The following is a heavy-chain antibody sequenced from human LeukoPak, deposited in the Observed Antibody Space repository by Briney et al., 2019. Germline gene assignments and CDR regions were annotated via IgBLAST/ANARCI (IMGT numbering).Heavy chain of an antibody. CDR1: GYTFTGYY. D-gene: IGHD6-13*01. J-gene: IGHJ5*02. V-gene: IGHV1-2*02. Sequence: ASVKVSCKASGYTFTGYYMHWVRQAPGQGLEWMGWINPNSGVTNYAQKFQGRVTMTRDTSISTAYMELSRLRSDDTAVYYCASEGIAGQIRNWFDPWGQGTLVTVSS. CDR2: INPNSGVT. CDR3: ASEGIAGQIRNWFDP.